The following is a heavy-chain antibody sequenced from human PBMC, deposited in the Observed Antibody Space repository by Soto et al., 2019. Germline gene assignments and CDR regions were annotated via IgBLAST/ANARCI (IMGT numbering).Heavy chain of an antibody. Sequence: SGPTLVNPTQTLTLTCTFSGFSLSTSGMCVSWIRQPPGKALEWLALIDWDDDKYYSTSLKTRLTISKDTSKNQVVLTMTNMDPLDTATYFCARMGSGSYPGCYGMYVWREGTTFTVAS. CDR3: ARMGSGSYPGCYGMYV. V-gene: IGHV2-70*01. CDR1: GFSLSTSGMC. CDR2: IDWDDDK. D-gene: IGHD1-26*01. J-gene: IGHJ6*04.